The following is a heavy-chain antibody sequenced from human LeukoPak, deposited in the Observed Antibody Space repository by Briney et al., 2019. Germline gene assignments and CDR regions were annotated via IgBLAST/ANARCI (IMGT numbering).Heavy chain of an antibody. Sequence: SETLSLTCAVSGGSISSSNWWSWVRQHPGKGLEWIGYIYYSGSTNYNPSLKSRVTISVDTSKNQFSLKLSSVTAADTAVYYCARDGGGDSYGYYYGMDVWGQGTTVTVSS. V-gene: IGHV4-4*02. CDR2: IYYSGST. CDR1: GGSISSSNW. CDR3: ARDGGGDSYGYYYGMDV. J-gene: IGHJ6*02. D-gene: IGHD2-21*02.